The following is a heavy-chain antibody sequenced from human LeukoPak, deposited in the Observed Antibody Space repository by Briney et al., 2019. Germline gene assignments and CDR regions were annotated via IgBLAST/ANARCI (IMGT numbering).Heavy chain of an antibody. V-gene: IGHV4-59*08. Sequence: KASETLSLTCTVSGGSISSYYWSWIRQPPGKGLEWIGYIYYSGSTNYNPSLKSRVTISVDTSKNQFSLKLSSVTAADTVVYYCARHYYHCSGGSCAEGFDYWGQGALVTVSS. CDR3: ARHYYHCSGGSCAEGFDY. D-gene: IGHD2-15*01. CDR2: IYYSGST. J-gene: IGHJ4*02. CDR1: GGSISSYY.